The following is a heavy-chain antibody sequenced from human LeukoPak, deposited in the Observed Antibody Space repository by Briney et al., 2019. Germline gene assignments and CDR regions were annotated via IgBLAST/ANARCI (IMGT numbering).Heavy chain of an antibody. J-gene: IGHJ4*02. CDR1: GFTFSRYW. V-gene: IGHV3-7*04. CDR3: ARLVYSSGWD. CDR2: IKEDGSEK. D-gene: IGHD6-19*01. Sequence: AGGSLRLSCVASGFTFSRYWMTWVRQAPGKGLEWVANIKEDGSEKNYVDSVKGRFTISRDNAKNSLYLQMNSLRAEDTAVYYCARLVYSSGWDWGQGTLVTVSS.